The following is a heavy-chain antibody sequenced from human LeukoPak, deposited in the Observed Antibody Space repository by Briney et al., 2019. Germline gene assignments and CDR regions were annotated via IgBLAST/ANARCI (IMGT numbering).Heavy chain of an antibody. J-gene: IGHJ4*02. V-gene: IGHV4-39*07. CDR3: ARQAGGY. Sequence: SETLSLTCTVSGGSISSSSYYWGWIRQPPGKGLEWIGSIYYSGSTYYNPSLKSRVTISVDTSKNQFSLKLSSVTAADTAVYYCARQAGGYWGQGTLVTVSS. D-gene: IGHD6-13*01. CDR1: GGSISSSSYY. CDR2: IYYSGST.